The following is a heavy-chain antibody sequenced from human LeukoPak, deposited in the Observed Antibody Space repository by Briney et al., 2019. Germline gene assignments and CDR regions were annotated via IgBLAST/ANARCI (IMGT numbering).Heavy chain of an antibody. Sequence: SETLSLTCTVSGGSISSGSYYWSWIRQPAWKGLEWVGRIYTSGSTNYNPSLKSRVTISVDTSKNQFSLKLSSVTAADTAVYYCARVKAIGYCSSTSCYSQYYYYYMDVWGKGTTVTVSS. D-gene: IGHD2-2*02. CDR1: GGSISSGSYY. V-gene: IGHV4-61*02. CDR3: ARVKAIGYCSSTSCYSQYYYYYMDV. CDR2: IYTSGST. J-gene: IGHJ6*03.